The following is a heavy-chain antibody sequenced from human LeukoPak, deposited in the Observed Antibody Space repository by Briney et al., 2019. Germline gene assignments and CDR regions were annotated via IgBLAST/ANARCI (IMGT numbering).Heavy chain of an antibody. CDR2: ISSSSSYI. J-gene: IGHJ4*02. Sequence: GGSLRLSCAASGFTFSSYSMNWVRQAPGKGLEWVSSISSSSSYIYYADSVKGRFTISRDNAKNSLYLQMNSLRAEDTAVYYCARAEVLRYFDWLLSGVDYWGQGTLVTVSS. D-gene: IGHD3-9*01. CDR1: GFTFSSYS. CDR3: ARAEVLRYFDWLLSGVDY. V-gene: IGHV3-21*01.